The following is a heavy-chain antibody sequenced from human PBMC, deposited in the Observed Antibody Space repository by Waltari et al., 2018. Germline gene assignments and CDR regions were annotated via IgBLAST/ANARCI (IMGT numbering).Heavy chain of an antibody. J-gene: IGHJ4*02. CDR2: ISYDGSKK. V-gene: IGHV3-30-3*01. CDR3: ARDSRRGVVVRVF. D-gene: IGHD2-15*01. Sequence: QVQLVESGGGVVQPGRSLRLSCTTSGFSFNIYDIPWVRNAPGKGLEWVALISYDGSKKYYADSVKGRFTISRDDSKNTLYLQMGSLSSDDTAVYYCARDSRRGVVVRVFWGQGTLVTVSS. CDR1: GFSFNIYD.